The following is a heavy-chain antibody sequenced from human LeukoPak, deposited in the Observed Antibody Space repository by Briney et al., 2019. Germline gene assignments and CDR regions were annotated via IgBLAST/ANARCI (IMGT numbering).Heavy chain of an antibody. CDR3: ARNHDSKAGIDAFDI. J-gene: IGHJ3*02. CDR2: ISSSSSYI. V-gene: IGHV3-21*01. D-gene: IGHD1-14*01. CDR1: GFTFSSYG. Sequence: GGSLRLSCAASGFTFSSYGMSWVRQAPGKGLEWVSSISSSSSYIYYADSLKGRFTISRDNAKNSLYLQMNSLRAEDTAVYYCARNHDSKAGIDAFDIWGQGTMVTVSS.